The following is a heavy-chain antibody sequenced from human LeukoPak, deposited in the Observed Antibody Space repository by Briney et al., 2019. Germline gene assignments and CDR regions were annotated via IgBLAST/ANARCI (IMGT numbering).Heavy chain of an antibody. J-gene: IGHJ3*02. V-gene: IGHV4-34*01. D-gene: IGHD3-10*01. CDR3: AGGQVVRAFDI. CDR2: INHSGST. Sequence: PSETLSLTCAVYGGSFSGYYWSWIRQPPGKGLEWIGEINHSGSTNYNPSLKSRVTISVDTSKNQCSLKLSSVTAADTAVYYCAGGQVVRAFDIWGQGTMVTVSS. CDR1: GGSFSGYY.